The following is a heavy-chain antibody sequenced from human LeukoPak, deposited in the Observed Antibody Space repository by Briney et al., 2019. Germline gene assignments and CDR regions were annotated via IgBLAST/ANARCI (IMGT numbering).Heavy chain of an antibody. J-gene: IGHJ4*02. CDR2: IYYSGIT. Sequence: KPSETLSLTCTVSGASISDYYWSWIRQPPGKGLEWIGYIYYSGITNYNPSLKSRVTISVDRSKNQVSLKLSSVTAADTAVYYCARGNGDLLDWGQGTLVTVSS. V-gene: IGHV4-59*01. D-gene: IGHD1-26*01. CDR1: GASISDYY. CDR3: ARGNGDLLD.